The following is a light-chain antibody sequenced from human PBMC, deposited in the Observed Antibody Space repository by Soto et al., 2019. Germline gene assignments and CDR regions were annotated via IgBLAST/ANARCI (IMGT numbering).Light chain of an antibody. CDR2: EVT. CDR3: YSYTSSTTFV. CDR1: SSDVGGYNF. V-gene: IGLV2-14*01. J-gene: IGLJ1*01. Sequence: QSVLTQPASVSGSPGQSITVSCTGTSSDVGGYNFVSWFQQHPGKAPKLMIYEVTNRPSGVSNRFSGSKSGNTASLTISGLQPEDEADYYCYSYTSSTTFVFGTGTKLTVL.